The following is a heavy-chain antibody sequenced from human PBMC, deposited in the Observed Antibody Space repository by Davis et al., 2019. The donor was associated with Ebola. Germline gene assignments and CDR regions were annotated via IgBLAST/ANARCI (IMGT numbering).Heavy chain of an antibody. CDR1: DGSISSHY. CDR3: VRFGRGAF. J-gene: IGHJ4*02. Sequence: PSETLSLTCNFSDGSISSHYWNWIRQPPGKGLEWVGIIYGGGRTNYNPSLKSRVTISADRSKNQFSLNLRSVTAADTAVYYCVRFGRGAFWGQGTLVTVSS. CDR2: IYGGGRT. D-gene: IGHD3-16*01. V-gene: IGHV4-59*11.